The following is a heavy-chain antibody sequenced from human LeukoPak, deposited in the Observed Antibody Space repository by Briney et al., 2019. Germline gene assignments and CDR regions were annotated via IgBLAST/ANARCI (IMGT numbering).Heavy chain of an antibody. CDR2: IYSGGST. CDR3: ARDPPVGTPYYYYYGMDV. V-gene: IGHV3-53*01. Sequence: GGSLRLSCAASGFTVSSNYMSWVRQAPGKGLEWVSIIYSGGSTYYADSVKGRFTISRDNSKNTLYLQMNSLRAEDTAVYYCARDPPVGTPYYYYYGMDVWGQGTTVTVSS. J-gene: IGHJ6*02. CDR1: GFTVSSNY. D-gene: IGHD4-23*01.